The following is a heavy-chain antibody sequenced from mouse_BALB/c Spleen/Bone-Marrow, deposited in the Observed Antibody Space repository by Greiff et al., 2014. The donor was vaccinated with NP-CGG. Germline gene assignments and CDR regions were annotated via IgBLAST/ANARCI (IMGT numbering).Heavy chain of an antibody. CDR3: NARGDYDFDYFDY. J-gene: IGHJ2*01. Sequence: VHVKQSGAELVRPGASVKLSCTASGFNIKDYYMHWVKQRPEQGLEWIGWIDPENGDTEYAPKFQGKATMTADTSSNTAYLQLSSLTSEGTAVYYCNARGDYDFDYFDYWGQGTTLTVSS. V-gene: IGHV14-4*02. CDR1: GFNIKDYY. CDR2: IDPENGDT. D-gene: IGHD2-4*01.